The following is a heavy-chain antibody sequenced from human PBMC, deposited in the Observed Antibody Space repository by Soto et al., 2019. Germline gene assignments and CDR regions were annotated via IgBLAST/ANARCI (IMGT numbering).Heavy chain of an antibody. CDR2: VSKDGIRK. Sequence: QVQLVESGGGVVQPGRSLRLTCAASGFIFSGSGMHWVRQAPGKGLEWVALVSKDGIRKYYGDSVKGRFTISRDNAENTLYPQMNSLRAEDTAVYYCARWVGGSMYDNSGKYDSWGQGTLVTVSS. D-gene: IGHD3-22*01. J-gene: IGHJ5*01. V-gene: IGHV3-30*03. CDR1: GFIFSGSG. CDR3: ARWVGGSMYDNSGKYDS.